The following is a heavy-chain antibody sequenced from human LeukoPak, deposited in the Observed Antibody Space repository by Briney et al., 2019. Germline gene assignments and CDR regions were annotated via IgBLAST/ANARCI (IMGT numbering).Heavy chain of an antibody. CDR2: IRYDGSNK. V-gene: IGHV3-30*02. D-gene: IGHD3-10*01. J-gene: IGHJ4*02. CDR1: GFSLSRYD. Sequence: QPGGSLRLSCAASGFSLSRYDMHWVRQAPGKGLEWVAFIRYDGSNKYYADSVKGRFTISRDNSKNTLYVQMDSLRAEDTAVYYCAKASDMVRGIDDYFDYWGQGTLVTVSS. CDR3: AKASDMVRGIDDYFDY.